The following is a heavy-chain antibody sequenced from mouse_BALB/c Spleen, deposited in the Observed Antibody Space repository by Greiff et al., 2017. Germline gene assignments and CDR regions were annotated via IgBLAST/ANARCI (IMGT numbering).Heavy chain of an antibody. CDR3: ARVDYYGSSYDY. J-gene: IGHJ2*01. CDR1: GFTFSSYA. D-gene: IGHD1-1*01. CDR2: ISSGGSYT. V-gene: IGHV5-9-4*01. Sequence: EVHLVESGGGLVKPGGSLKLSCAASGFTFSSYAMSWVRQSPEKRLEWVAEISSGGSYTYYPDTVTGRFTISRDNAKNTLYLEMSSLRSEDTAMYYCARVDYYGSSYDYWGQGTTLTVSS.